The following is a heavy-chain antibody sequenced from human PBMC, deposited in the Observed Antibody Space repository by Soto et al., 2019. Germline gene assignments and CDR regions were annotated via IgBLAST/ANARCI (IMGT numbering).Heavy chain of an antibody. CDR3: ARVPGL. J-gene: IGHJ2*01. CDR1: GGSISSGGYS. Sequence: QLQLQEYGSGLVKPSQTLSLTCAVSGGSISSGGYSWSWIRQPPGKGLEWIGYIYHSGSTYYNPSLTSRVTISVDRSKNQFSLKLSAVTAADTAVYYCARVPGLWGRGTLVTGSS. CDR2: IYHSGST. V-gene: IGHV4-30-2*01.